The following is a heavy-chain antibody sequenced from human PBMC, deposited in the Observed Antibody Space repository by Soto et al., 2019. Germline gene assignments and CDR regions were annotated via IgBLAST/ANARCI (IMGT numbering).Heavy chain of an antibody. CDR3: ARDLQQLVPFGACDI. J-gene: IGHJ3*02. V-gene: IGHV3-33*01. CDR1: GFTFSSYG. CDR2: IWYDGSNK. Sequence: QVQLVESGGGVVQPGRSLRLSCAASGFTFSSYGMHWVRQAPGKGLEWVAVIWYDGSNKYYADSVKGRFTISRDNSKNTLYLQMNSLRAEDTAVYYCARDLQQLVPFGACDIWGQGTMVTVSS. D-gene: IGHD6-13*01.